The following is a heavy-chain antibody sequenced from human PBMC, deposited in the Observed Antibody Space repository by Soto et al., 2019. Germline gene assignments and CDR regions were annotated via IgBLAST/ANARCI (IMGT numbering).Heavy chain of an antibody. CDR2: INPSGGST. CDR3: ARGQGYYDSSGYTGGALGY. CDR1: GYTFTSYY. D-gene: IGHD3-22*01. J-gene: IGHJ4*02. Sequence: ASVKVSCKASGYTFTSYYMHWVRLAPGQGLEWMGIINPSGGSTSYAQKFQGRVTMTRDTSTSTVYMELSSLRSEDTAVYYCARGQGYYDSSGYTGGALGYWGQGTLVTVSS. V-gene: IGHV1-46*01.